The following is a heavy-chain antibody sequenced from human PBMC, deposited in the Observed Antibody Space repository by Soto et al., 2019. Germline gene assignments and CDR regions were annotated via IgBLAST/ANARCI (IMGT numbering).Heavy chain of an antibody. V-gene: IGHV1-46*01. Sequence: QVQLVQSGAEVKKPGASVKVSCKASGDTFTDYYIHWVRQAPGQGLEWMGTVNPSGGHTTYAQHFPGRMTMTRATSTSTLYMELTSLPSEDTAVYYCARGGHVVVVTAALDYWGQGTLVTVSS. CDR2: VNPSGGHT. CDR3: ARGGHVVVVTAALDY. CDR1: GDTFTDYY. J-gene: IGHJ4*02. D-gene: IGHD2-21*02.